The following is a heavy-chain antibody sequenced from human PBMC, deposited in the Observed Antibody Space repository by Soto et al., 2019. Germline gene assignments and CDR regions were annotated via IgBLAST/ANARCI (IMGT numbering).Heavy chain of an antibody. D-gene: IGHD2-2*01. Sequence: GGSLRLSCADSGFTFRDYWMSRVRQAPGKGLEWVANIKQDGSEKYYVDSVKGRFTISRDNARSSLYLQMNSLRAEDTAVYYCARENSFIGYCTSTSCPAFDIWGQGTVVTVSS. J-gene: IGHJ3*02. CDR1: GFTFRDYW. CDR3: ARENSFIGYCTSTSCPAFDI. CDR2: IKQDGSEK. V-gene: IGHV3-7*03.